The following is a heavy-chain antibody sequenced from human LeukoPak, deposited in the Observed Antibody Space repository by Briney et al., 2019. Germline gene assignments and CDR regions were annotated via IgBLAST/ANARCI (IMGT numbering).Heavy chain of an antibody. J-gene: IGHJ4*02. CDR3: ARESALGWNPLYYFDY. D-gene: IGHD3/OR15-3a*01. Sequence: SETLSLTCTVSGGSISSSSYYWGWVRQPPGKGLEWIGSIYYSGSTYYNPSLKSRVTISVDTSKNQFSLKLSSVTAADTAVYYCARESALGWNPLYYFDYWGQGTLVTVSS. CDR2: IYYSGST. CDR1: GGSISSSSYY. V-gene: IGHV4-39*07.